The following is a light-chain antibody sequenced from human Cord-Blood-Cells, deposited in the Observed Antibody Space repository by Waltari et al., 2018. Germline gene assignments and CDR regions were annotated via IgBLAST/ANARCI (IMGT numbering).Light chain of an antibody. V-gene: IGLV2-14*01. J-gene: IGLJ2*01. CDR1: SSDVGGYNY. CDR3: SSYTSSSTVV. Sequence: QSALTQPASVSGSPGQSITISCTGTSSDVGGYNYVSWYQQHPGKAPKLMIYDVCNRPSGVSTRFSGSKSGNTASLTISGLQAEDEADYYCSSYTSSSTVVFGGGTKLTVL. CDR2: DVC.